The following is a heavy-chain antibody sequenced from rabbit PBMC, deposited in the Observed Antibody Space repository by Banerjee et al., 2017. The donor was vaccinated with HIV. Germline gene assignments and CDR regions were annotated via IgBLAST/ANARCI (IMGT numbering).Heavy chain of an antibody. Sequence: QEQLEESGGDLVKPGASLTLTCTASGFSFSSYYYMCWVRQAPGKGLEWIACIYAGSSGSTYYASWAKGRFTISKASSTTVTLQMTSLTAADTATYFCARSIYIWDSGAYIPSYFNLWGPGTLVTVS. V-gene: IGHV1S45*01. J-gene: IGHJ4*01. CDR1: GFSFSSYYY. D-gene: IGHD1-1*01. CDR2: IYAGSSGST. CDR3: ARSIYIWDSGAYIPSYFNL.